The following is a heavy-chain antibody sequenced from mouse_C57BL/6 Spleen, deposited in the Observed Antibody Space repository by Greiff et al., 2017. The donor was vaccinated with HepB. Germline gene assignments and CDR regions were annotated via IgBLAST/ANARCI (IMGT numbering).Heavy chain of an antibody. CDR1: GYTFTSYW. Sequence: QVQLKQPGAELVMPGASVKLSCKASGYTFTSYWMHWVKQRPGQGLEWIGEIDPSDSYTNYNQKFKGKSTSTVDKSSSTAYMQLSSLTSEDSAVYYCASSGRITTVVASDVWGTGTTVTVSS. V-gene: IGHV1-69*01. D-gene: IGHD1-1*01. CDR3: ASSGRITTVVASDV. CDR2: IDPSDSYT. J-gene: IGHJ1*03.